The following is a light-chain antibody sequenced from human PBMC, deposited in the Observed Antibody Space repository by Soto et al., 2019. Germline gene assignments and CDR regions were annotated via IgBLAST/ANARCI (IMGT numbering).Light chain of an antibody. V-gene: IGKV3-20*01. CDR2: GAS. J-gene: IGKJ5*01. CDR3: QQYGSSPIT. Sequence: EILLTQSPGTLSLSLGERTTLXXRGSQSVISTYLAWYQQKPGQAPRVXIYGASSRATGIPDRFSGSGSGTDFTLTISRLEPEDFAVYYCQQYGSSPITFGQGTRLEIK. CDR1: QSVISTY.